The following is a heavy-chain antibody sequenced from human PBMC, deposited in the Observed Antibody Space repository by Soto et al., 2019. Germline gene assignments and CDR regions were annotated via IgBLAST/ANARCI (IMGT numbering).Heavy chain of an antibody. J-gene: IGHJ4*02. Sequence: GGSLRLSCAASGFTLSSSWMHWVRQAPGKGLEWVAGIKSDGSSGAYADSVRGRFTISRDNANNTLYLQMNSLRAEDTAVYYCAKSPPAVAGYFDYWGQGTLVTVSS. D-gene: IGHD6-19*01. CDR3: AKSPPAVAGYFDY. V-gene: IGHV3-30*18. CDR2: IKSDGSSG. CDR1: GFTLSSSW.